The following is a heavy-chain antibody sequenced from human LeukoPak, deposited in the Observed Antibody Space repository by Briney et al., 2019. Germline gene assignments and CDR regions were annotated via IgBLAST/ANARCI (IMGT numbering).Heavy chain of an antibody. CDR3: ARHLSGITGYTYGRGIDY. D-gene: IGHD5-18*01. CDR2: ITGSGDIT. V-gene: IGHV3-23*01. CDR1: GFMFRSYG. J-gene: IGHJ4*02. Sequence: GGSLRLSCAASGFMFRSYGMNWVRQAPGKGLEWVSGITGSGDITYYADSVKGRFTISRDNAKKSLYLQMNSLRAEDTAVYYCARHLSGITGYTYGRGIDYWGRGTLLTVS.